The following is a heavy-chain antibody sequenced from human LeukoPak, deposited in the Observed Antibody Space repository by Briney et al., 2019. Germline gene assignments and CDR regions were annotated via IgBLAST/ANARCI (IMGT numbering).Heavy chain of an antibody. CDR3: ARRGYCSSTSCYEGTNWFDP. D-gene: IGHD2-2*01. J-gene: IGHJ5*02. CDR2: IDPSDSYT. CDR1: GYSFTSYW. Sequence: GESLKISCKGSGYSFTSYWISWVRQVPGKGLEWMGRIDPSDSYTNYSPSFQGHVTISADKSISTAYLQWSSLKASDTAMYYCARRGYCSSTSCYEGTNWFDPWGQGTLVTVSS. V-gene: IGHV5-10-1*01.